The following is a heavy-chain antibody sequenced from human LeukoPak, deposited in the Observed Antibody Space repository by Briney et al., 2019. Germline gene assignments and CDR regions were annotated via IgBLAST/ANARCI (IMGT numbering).Heavy chain of an antibody. CDR1: GGTFSSYA. Sequence: ASVKVSCKASGGTFSSYAISWVRQAPGQGLEWMGGIIPIFGTANYAQKFQGRVTITADESTSTAYMELSSLRSEDTAVYYCAKDIREYSYGPQYYYYYGMDVWGQGTTVTVSS. J-gene: IGHJ6*02. CDR2: IIPIFGTA. CDR3: AKDIREYSYGPQYYYYYGMDV. D-gene: IGHD5-18*01. V-gene: IGHV1-69*01.